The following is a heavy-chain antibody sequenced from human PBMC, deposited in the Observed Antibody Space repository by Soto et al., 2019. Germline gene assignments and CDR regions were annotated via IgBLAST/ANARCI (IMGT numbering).Heavy chain of an antibody. CDR2: ISSSSSTI. V-gene: IGHV3-48*01. CDR3: ARPYCSGGSCYPYDAFDI. J-gene: IGHJ3*02. CDR1: GFTFSSYS. D-gene: IGHD2-15*01. Sequence: EVQLVESGGGLVQPGGSLRLSCAASGFTFSSYSMNWVRQAPGKGLEWASYISSSSSTIYYADSVKGRFTISRDNAKNSLYLQMNSLRAEDTAVYYCARPYCSGGSCYPYDAFDIWGQGTMVTVSS.